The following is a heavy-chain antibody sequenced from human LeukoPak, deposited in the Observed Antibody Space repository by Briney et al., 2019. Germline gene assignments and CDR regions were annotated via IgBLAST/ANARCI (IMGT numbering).Heavy chain of an antibody. CDR2: IYYSGST. J-gene: IGHJ4*02. Sequence: PSETLSLTCTVSGGSLSSSSYYWGWIRQPPGKGLEWIGSIYYSGSTYYNPSLKSRVTISVDTSKNQFSLKLSSVAAADTAVYYCARFGWVVPAAMFAFDYWGQGTLVTVSS. V-gene: IGHV4-39*01. CDR1: GGSLSSSSYY. D-gene: IGHD2-2*01. CDR3: ARFGWVVPAAMFAFDY.